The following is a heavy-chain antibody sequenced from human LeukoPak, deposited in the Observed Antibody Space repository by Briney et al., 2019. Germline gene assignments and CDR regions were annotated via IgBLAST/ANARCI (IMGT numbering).Heavy chain of an antibody. J-gene: IGHJ4*02. V-gene: IGHV4-39*07. Sequence: SETLSLTCTVSGGSISSNYYYWGWIRQPPGKGLEWIENIYYSGSTYYNPSLKSRVTISVDTSKNQFSLKLSSVTAADTAVYYCARDRRSCYNYWGQGTLVTVSS. CDR2: IYYSGST. D-gene: IGHD2-15*01. CDR3: ARDRRSCYNY. CDR1: GGSISSNYYY.